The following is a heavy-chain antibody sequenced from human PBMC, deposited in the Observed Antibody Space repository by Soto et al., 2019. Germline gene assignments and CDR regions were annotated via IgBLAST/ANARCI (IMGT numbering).Heavy chain of an antibody. V-gene: IGHV3-30-3*01. Sequence: QVQLVESGGGVVQPGRSLRLSCAASGFTFSSYAMHWVRQAPGKGLEWVAVISYDGSNKYYADSVKGRFTISRDNSXTTLYLQMNSLRAEDTAVYYCARSGYDSGYYYGMDVWGQGTTVTVSS. CDR2: ISYDGSNK. CDR1: GFTFSSYA. D-gene: IGHD5-12*01. CDR3: ARSGYDSGYYYGMDV. J-gene: IGHJ6*02.